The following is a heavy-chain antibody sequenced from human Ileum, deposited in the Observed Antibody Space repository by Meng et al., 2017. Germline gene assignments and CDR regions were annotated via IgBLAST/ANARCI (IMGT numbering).Heavy chain of an antibody. D-gene: IGHD6-25*01. Sequence: SDTLSFTCTVPGGSISSGGYWSGGYYWSWTRQRPETGMEWTVFIHSTGSTYYNPSLKSRITISVDTSNNHSSLPLSSVTATDTAVYYCASIASAESAAFDIWGHGTTVTVSS. CDR1: GGSISSGGYWSGGYY. V-gene: IGHV4-31*03. CDR3: ASIASAESAAFDI. J-gene: IGHJ3*02. CDR2: IHSTGST.